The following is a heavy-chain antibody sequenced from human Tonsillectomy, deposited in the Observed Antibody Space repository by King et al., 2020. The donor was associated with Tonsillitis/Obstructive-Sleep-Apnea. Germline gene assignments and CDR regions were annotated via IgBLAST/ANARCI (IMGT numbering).Heavy chain of an antibody. CDR1: GFTFSDYY. CDR2: ISSSSSYT. V-gene: IGHV3-11*05. CDR3: ARDPYCSTTSCYASAWFDP. J-gene: IGHJ5*02. Sequence: QLVESGGGLVKPGGSLRLSCAASGFTFSDYYMSWIRQAPGKGVEWVSSISSSSSYTNYADSVKGRFTISRDNAKNSLYLQMNSLRAEETAVYYCARDPYCSTTSCYASAWFDPWGQGTLVTVSS. D-gene: IGHD2-2*01.